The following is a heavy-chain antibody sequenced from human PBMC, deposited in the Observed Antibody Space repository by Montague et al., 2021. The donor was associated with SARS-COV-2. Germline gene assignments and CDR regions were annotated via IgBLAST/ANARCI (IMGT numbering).Heavy chain of an antibody. J-gene: IGHJ4*02. CDR3: ARDFGESRDH. Sequence: SLRLSCAASGFTVSSNYMSWVRQAPGKGLEWVSLIYSSGRTPYADSVRGRFTMSRDNSKNTLYLQMNSLRAEDTAVYYCARDFGESRDHWGQGTLVTVSS. V-gene: IGHV3-53*01. CDR1: GFTVSSNY. D-gene: IGHD3-10*01. CDR2: IYSSGRT.